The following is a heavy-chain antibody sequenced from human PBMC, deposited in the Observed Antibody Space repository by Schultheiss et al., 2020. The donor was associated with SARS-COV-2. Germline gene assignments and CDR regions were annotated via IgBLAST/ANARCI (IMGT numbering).Heavy chain of an antibody. CDR1: GGSFSGYY. J-gene: IGHJ6*02. Sequence: SHTLSLTCAVYGGSFSGYYWSWIRQPPGKGLEWIGEINHSGSTNYNPSLKSRVTISVDTSKNQFSLKLSSVTAADTAVYYCARGLDNYYGMDVWGQGTTVTVSS. D-gene: IGHD2-2*03. V-gene: IGHV4-34*01. CDR2: INHSGST. CDR3: ARGLDNYYGMDV.